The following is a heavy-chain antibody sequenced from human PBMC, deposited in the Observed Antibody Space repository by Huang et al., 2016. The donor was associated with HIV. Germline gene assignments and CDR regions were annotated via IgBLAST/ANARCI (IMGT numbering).Heavy chain of an antibody. CDR3: ARDVLRGLGYFDV. CDR2: ISYDDGRTT. J-gene: IGHJ2*01. D-gene: IGHD4-17*01. V-gene: IGHV3-30*04. Sequence: QVQLVESGGGVVQPGGSLRLACAASGFTFSNYPMHGVRQAPGKGLEGVAVISYDDGRTTDFADSVKGRFTISRDNSKNTVYLQMSSLRADDTAVFYCARDVLRGLGYFDVWGRGTLVTVSS. CDR1: GFTFSNYP.